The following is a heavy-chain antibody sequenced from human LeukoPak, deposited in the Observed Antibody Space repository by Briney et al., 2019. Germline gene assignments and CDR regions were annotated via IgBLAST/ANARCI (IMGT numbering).Heavy chain of an antibody. J-gene: IGHJ5*02. CDR2: INHSGST. Sequence: PSETLSLTCAVYGGSFSGYYWSWIRQPPGKGLEWIGEINHSGSTNYNPSLKSRVTISVGTSKNQFSLKLSSVTAADTAVYYCARKLVEQQLVPVNWFDPWGQGTLVTVPS. CDR3: ARKLVEQQLVPVNWFDP. CDR1: GGSFSGYY. V-gene: IGHV4-34*01. D-gene: IGHD6-13*01.